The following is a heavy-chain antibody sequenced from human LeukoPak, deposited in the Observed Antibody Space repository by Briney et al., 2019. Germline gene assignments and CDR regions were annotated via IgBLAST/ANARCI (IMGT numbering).Heavy chain of an antibody. CDR3: AREDYGGNSGWFDP. CDR2: INHSGST. V-gene: IGHV4-34*01. Sequence: PSETLSLTCAVYSGSFSGYYWSWIRQPPGKGLEWIGEINHSGSTNYNPSLKSRVTISVDTSKNQFSLKLSSVTAADTAVYYCAREDYGGNSGWFDPWGQGTLVTVSS. J-gene: IGHJ5*02. CDR1: SGSFSGYY. D-gene: IGHD4-23*01.